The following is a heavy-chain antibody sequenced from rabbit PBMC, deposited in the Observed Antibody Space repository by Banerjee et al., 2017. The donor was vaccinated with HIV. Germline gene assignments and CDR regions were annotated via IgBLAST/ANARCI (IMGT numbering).Heavy chain of an antibody. Sequence: QEQLVESGGGLVQPGGSLKVSCKASGFDFSNYGVSWVRQAPGKGLEWIACINSNTGNTVYASWAKGPFTISKTSSTTVTLQMTSLTAADTATYFCARDRDGDAGYGSLALWGQGTLVTVS. CDR3: ARDRDGDAGYGSLAL. V-gene: IGHV1S45*01. J-gene: IGHJ3*01. D-gene: IGHD7-1*01. CDR2: INSNTGNT. CDR1: GFDFSNYG.